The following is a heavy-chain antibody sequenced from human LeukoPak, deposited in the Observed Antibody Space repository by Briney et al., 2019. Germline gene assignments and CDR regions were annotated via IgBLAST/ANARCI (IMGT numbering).Heavy chain of an antibody. CDR2: ISGSGGST. Sequence: GGSLRLSCAASGFTFSSYAMSWVRQAPGKGLELVSAISGSGGSTYYADSVKGRFTISRDNSKNTLYLQMNSLRAEDTAVYYCAKDRGFQVVTADYWGQGTLVTVSS. V-gene: IGHV3-23*01. D-gene: IGHD2-21*02. CDR3: AKDRGFQVVTADY. J-gene: IGHJ4*02. CDR1: GFTFSSYA.